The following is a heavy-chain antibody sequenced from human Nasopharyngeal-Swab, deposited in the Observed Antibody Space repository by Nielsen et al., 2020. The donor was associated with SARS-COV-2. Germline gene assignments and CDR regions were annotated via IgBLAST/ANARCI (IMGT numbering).Heavy chain of an antibody. CDR2: ISSSSSYI. Sequence: VRQAPGKGLEWVSSISSSSSYIYYADSVKGRFTISRDNAKNSLYLQMNSLRAEDTAVYYCARDRSTIWFGELPLDAFDIWGQGTVVTVSS. J-gene: IGHJ3*02. CDR3: ARDRSTIWFGELPLDAFDI. D-gene: IGHD3-10*01. V-gene: IGHV3-21*01.